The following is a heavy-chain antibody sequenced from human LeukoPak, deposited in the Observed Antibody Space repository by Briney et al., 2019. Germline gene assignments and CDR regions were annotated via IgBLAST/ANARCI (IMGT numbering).Heavy chain of an antibody. Sequence: ASVKVSCKASGYTFTGYYIHWVRQAPGQGLEWMGWINPNSGATNYAQKIQGRVTMTRDTSITTAYMELTRLRSDDTAVYYCARDQGPLWFGEVWGQGTLVTVSS. J-gene: IGHJ4*02. V-gene: IGHV1-2*02. D-gene: IGHD3-10*01. CDR3: ARDQGPLWFGEV. CDR2: INPNSGAT. CDR1: GYTFTGYY.